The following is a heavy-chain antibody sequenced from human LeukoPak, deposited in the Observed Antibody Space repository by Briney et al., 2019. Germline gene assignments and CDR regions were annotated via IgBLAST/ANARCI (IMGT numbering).Heavy chain of an antibody. CDR3: ARQRIVAAHYAFDI. J-gene: IGHJ3*02. CDR2: IYYSGST. V-gene: IGHV4-39*01. CDR1: GGSISSSSYY. D-gene: IGHD1-26*01. Sequence: KPSETLSLTCTVSGGSISSSSYYWGWIRQPPGKGLEWIGSIYYSGSTYYNPSLKSRVTISVDTSKNQFSLKLSSVTAADTAVYYCARQRIVAAHYAFDIWGQGTMVTVSS.